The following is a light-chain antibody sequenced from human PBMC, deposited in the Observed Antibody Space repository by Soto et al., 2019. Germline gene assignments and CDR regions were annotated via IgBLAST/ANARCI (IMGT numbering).Light chain of an antibody. CDR3: QQYYNTPYT. CDR1: QTILYSSNNKNY. J-gene: IGKJ2*01. Sequence: DIVMTQSPDSLAVSLGERATINCKSSQTILYSSNNKNYLAWYQQKPGQPPKLLIYWASTRESGVPDRFSGSGSETDFTLTISSLQAEDVAVYYCQQYYNTPYTFGQGTKLEIK. CDR2: WAS. V-gene: IGKV4-1*01.